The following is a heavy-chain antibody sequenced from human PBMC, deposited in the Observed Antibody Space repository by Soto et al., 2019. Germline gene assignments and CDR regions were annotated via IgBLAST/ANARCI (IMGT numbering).Heavy chain of an antibody. J-gene: IGHJ4*02. Sequence: VQLLESGGGLIQPGGSLRLSCAASGFTFSYGIHWLRQAPGKGLEWVAYISYDSSNKFYGDSVKGRFTISRDNSKNTQFLQMNSLRAEETAVYYCAKLFIGYCSGNTCDDYWGQGTLVAVSS. D-gene: IGHD2-15*01. CDR3: AKLFIGYCSGNTCDDY. V-gene: IGHV3-30*18. CDR2: ISYDSSNK. CDR1: GFTFSYG.